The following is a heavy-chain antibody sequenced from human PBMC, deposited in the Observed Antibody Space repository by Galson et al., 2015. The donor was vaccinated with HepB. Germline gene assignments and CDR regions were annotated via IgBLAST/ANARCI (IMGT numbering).Heavy chain of an antibody. D-gene: IGHD2-15*01. V-gene: IGHV3-7*01. J-gene: IGHJ4*02. CDR1: GFTFSRYW. Sequence: SLRLSCAASGFTFSRYWMSWVRQAPGKGLEWVANIKQDGSEKYYVDSVKGRFTISRDNAKNSLYLQMNSLRAEDTAVYYCARNSAPVGYCSGGSCSYWGSYYFDYWGQGTLVTVSS. CDR3: ARNSAPVGYCSGGSCSYWGSYYFDY. CDR2: IKQDGSEK.